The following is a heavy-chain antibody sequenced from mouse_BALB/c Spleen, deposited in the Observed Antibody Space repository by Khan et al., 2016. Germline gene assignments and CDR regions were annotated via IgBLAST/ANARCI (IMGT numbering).Heavy chain of an antibody. CDR3: ARAPMATRYFDV. J-gene: IGHJ1*01. CDR2: IKYSRST. V-gene: IGHV3-2*02. D-gene: IGHD1-2*01. CDR1: GYSITSDYA. Sequence: EVKLEESGPGLVKPSQSLSLTCTVSGYSITSDYAWNWIRQFPGIKLEWMGYIKYSRSTTYNPSLKSRISITRDTSKNQFFLQLKSVTTEDTATYYCARAPMATRYFDVWGAGTTVTVSS.